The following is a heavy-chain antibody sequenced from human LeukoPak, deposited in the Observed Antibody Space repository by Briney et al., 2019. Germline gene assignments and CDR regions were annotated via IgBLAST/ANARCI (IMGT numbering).Heavy chain of an antibody. Sequence: GGSLRLSCVASGITLSSSWMSWVRQAPGRGLEWVANIKQDESQKYYVDSVKGRFTVSRDNAKNSLYLQMNSLRAEDTAVYYCARCRFSGTSCDFDSWGQGTLVIVSS. J-gene: IGHJ4*02. CDR2: IKQDESQK. CDR1: GITLSSSW. CDR3: ARCRFSGTSCDFDS. D-gene: IGHD2-2*01. V-gene: IGHV3-7*03.